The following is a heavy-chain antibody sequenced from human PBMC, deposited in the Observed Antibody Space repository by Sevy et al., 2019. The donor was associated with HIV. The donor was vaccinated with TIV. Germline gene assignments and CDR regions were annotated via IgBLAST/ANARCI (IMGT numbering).Heavy chain of an antibody. CDR2: ISWDGGST. CDR3: AKALQSSSWPRKAYYYYYYMDV. D-gene: IGHD6-13*01. J-gene: IGHJ6*03. Sequence: GGSLRLSCAASGFTFDDYTMHWVRQAPGKGLEWVSLISWDGGSTYYADSVKSRFTISRDNSKNSLYLQMNSLRTEDTALYYCAKALQSSSWPRKAYYYYYYMDVWGKGTTVTVSS. CDR1: GFTFDDYT. V-gene: IGHV3-43*01.